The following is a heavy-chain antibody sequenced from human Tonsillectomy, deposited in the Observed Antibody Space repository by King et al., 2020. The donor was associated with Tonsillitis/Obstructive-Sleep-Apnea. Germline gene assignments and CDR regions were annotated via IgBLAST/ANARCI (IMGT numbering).Heavy chain of an antibody. V-gene: IGHV4-59*01. J-gene: IGHJ5*02. CDR1: GGSISSYY. CDR2: IYYSGST. D-gene: IGHD5-18*01. Sequence: VQLQESGPGLVKPSETLSLTCTVSGGSISSYYWSWIRQPPGKGLEWIGYIYYSGSTNYNPSLKSRVTISVDTSKNQFSLKLSSVTAADTAVYYCARAGYSYGLMGNWFDPWGQGTLVTVSS. CDR3: ARAGYSYGLMGNWFDP.